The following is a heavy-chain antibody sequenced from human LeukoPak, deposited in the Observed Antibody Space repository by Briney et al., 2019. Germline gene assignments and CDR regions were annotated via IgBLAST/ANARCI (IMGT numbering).Heavy chain of an antibody. CDR2: IILILGIA. CDR3: ASRYSSSSGSFDY. D-gene: IGHD6-6*01. CDR1: GGTFSSYT. V-gene: IGHV1-69*02. J-gene: IGHJ4*02. Sequence: GSSVKVSCKASGGTFSSYTIGWVRQAPGQGLEWMGRIILILGIANYAQKFQGRVTITAGKSTSTAYMELSSLRSEDTAVYYCASRYSSSSGSFDYWGQGTLVTVSS.